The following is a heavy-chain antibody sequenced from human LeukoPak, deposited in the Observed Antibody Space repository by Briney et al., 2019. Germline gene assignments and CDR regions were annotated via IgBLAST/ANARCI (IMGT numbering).Heavy chain of an antibody. D-gene: IGHD3-9*01. J-gene: IGHJ4*02. Sequence: SVKVSCKASGGTFSSYAISWVRQAPGQGLEWMGGIIPIFGTANYAQKLQGRVTMTTDTSTSTAYMGLRSLRSDDTAVYYCARDHPYDILTVYYFDYWGQGTLVTVSS. V-gene: IGHV1-69*05. CDR1: GGTFSSYA. CDR2: IIPIFGTA. CDR3: ARDHPYDILTVYYFDY.